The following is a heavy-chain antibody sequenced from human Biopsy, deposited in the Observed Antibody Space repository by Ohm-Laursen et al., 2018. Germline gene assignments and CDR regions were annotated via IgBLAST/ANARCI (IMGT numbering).Heavy chain of an antibody. CDR1: GGTSSNFA. J-gene: IGHJ4*02. V-gene: IGHV1-69*04. Sequence: SSVKVSCKASGGTSSNFAINWVRQAPGQGLECMGRIIPLIGLTNYAQKFQGRVTITADKFTNTVYMELSSLRSDDTAVYFCARDRNGDNYGVDFWGQGTLVTVS. CDR3: ARDRNGDNYGVDF. CDR2: IIPLIGLT. D-gene: IGHD4/OR15-4a*01.